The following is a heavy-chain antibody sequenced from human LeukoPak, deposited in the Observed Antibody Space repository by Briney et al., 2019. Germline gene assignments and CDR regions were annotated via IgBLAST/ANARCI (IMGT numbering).Heavy chain of an antibody. Sequence: GGSLRLSCAASGFTFSSYEMNWVRQAPGKGLEWVSYISYTDNTIYYADSVKGRVTISRDNAKNSLYLQMNSLRVEDTAVYYCARSPGYGDYGHHDYWGQGTLVTVSS. CDR1: GFTFSSYE. V-gene: IGHV3-48*03. J-gene: IGHJ4*02. CDR3: ARSPGYGDYGHHDY. D-gene: IGHD4-17*01. CDR2: ISYTDNTI.